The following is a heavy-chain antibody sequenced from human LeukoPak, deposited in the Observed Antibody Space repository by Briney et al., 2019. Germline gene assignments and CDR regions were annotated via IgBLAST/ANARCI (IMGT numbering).Heavy chain of an antibody. CDR2: IYYSGST. V-gene: IGHV4-59*01. D-gene: IGHD5-24*01. Sequence: SETLSLTCTVSGGSITYYYWNWIRQPPGKGLEWIGYIYYSGSTNYNPSLKSRVTISVDTSKNQFSLKLSSVTAADTAVYYCAREGTSLRDGYNGWDYWGQGTLVTVSS. J-gene: IGHJ4*02. CDR3: AREGTSLRDGYNGWDY. CDR1: GGSITYYY.